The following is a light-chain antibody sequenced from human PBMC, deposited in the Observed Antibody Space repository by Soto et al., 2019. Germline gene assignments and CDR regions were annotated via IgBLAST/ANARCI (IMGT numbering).Light chain of an antibody. CDR3: SSYTSSSTLGHVV. J-gene: IGLJ2*01. Sequence: QSALTQPASVSGSPGQSITISCTGTSSDVGGYNYVSWYQQHPGKAPKLMIYDVSNRPSGVSNRFSGSKSGNTASLTISGLQAEDEADYYCSSYTSSSTLGHVVFAGGTQLTVL. CDR2: DVS. CDR1: SSDVGGYNY. V-gene: IGLV2-14*01.